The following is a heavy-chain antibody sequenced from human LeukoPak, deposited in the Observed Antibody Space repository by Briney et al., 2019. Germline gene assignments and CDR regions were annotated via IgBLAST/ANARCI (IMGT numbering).Heavy chain of an antibody. Sequence: SETLSLTCTVSGGSISSYYWSWIRQPPGKGLDWIGYIYYSGSTNYNPSLKSRVTISVDTSKNQFSLKLSSVTAADTAVYYCARVRLGELSLYTNWFDPWGQGTLVTVSS. CDR2: IYYSGST. D-gene: IGHD3-16*02. CDR1: GGSISSYY. J-gene: IGHJ5*02. CDR3: ARVRLGELSLYTNWFDP. V-gene: IGHV4-59*01.